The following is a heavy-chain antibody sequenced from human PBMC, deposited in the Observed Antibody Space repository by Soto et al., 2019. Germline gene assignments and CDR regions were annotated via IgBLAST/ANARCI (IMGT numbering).Heavy chain of an antibody. Sequence: EVQLLESGGGLVQPGGSLRLSCAASGFTFSRYAMSWVRQAPGKGLEWVSAISGSGGSTYYADSVKGRFTISRDNSKNTLYLQMNSLRAEDTAVYYCAKGEDYYDSSSYSLGTGFDYWGQGTLVTVSS. D-gene: IGHD3-22*01. CDR3: AKGEDYYDSSSYSLGTGFDY. CDR2: ISGSGGST. V-gene: IGHV3-23*01. CDR1: GFTFSRYA. J-gene: IGHJ4*02.